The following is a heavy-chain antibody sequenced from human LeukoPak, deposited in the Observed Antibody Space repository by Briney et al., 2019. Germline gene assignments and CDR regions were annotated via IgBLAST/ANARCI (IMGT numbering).Heavy chain of an antibody. V-gene: IGHV3-23*01. CDR2: ISGSGGST. D-gene: IGHD2-2*01. J-gene: IGHJ6*03. CDR1: GFTFSSYA. CDR3: ATRKCSISACRASSYRCMDD. Sequence: GGSLRLSCAASGFTFSSYAMSWVRQAPGKGLEWVSAISGSGGSTYYADSVKGRFTISRDNSKNTLYLQMNSLRVEDTAMYYCATRKCSISACRASSYRCMDDWGKGTTVTVSS.